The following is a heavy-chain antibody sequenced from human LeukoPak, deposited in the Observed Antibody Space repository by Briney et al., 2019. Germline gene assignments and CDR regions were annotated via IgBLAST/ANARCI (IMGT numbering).Heavy chain of an antibody. D-gene: IGHD2-15*01. CDR3: ASFLGGFSSFH. CDR1: EFSVSSNY. CDR2: IFSGGST. J-gene: IGHJ4*02. V-gene: IGHV3-66*02. Sequence: GGSLRLSCAASEFSVSSNYMSWVRQAPGKGLEWVSVIFSGGSTYYVDSVKGRFTTSRDNSKNTLYLQMNSLGAEDTGVYYCASFLGGFSSFHWGQGTLVAVSS.